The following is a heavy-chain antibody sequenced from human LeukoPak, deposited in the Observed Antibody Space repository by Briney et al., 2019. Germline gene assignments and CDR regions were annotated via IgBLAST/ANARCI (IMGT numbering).Heavy chain of an antibody. V-gene: IGHV3-74*01. Sequence: GGSLRLSCAASGFTFSNFWMHWVRQAPGKGLAWVSRIDTDGSSTSYADSAKGRFTISRDNAKNTLYLQMSSLRAEDTAVYYCTRGRSGYYYDYWGQGTLVTVSS. CDR1: GFTFSNFW. CDR2: IDTDGSST. J-gene: IGHJ4*02. CDR3: TRGRSGYYYDY. D-gene: IGHD3-22*01.